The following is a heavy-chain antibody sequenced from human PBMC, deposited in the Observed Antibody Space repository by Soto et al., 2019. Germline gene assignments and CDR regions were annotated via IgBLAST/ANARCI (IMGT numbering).Heavy chain of an antibody. CDR2: IKSESDGGTT. Sequence: EVRLVESGGGLVKPGGSLRLSCAASGFTFSSAWMSWVRQAPGKGLEWVGRIKSESDGGTTDYAAPVRGRFTISKDDLKETLFPQKNILKTAATAVYYCITDYPMGRGLYWGQGNMVTVSS. D-gene: IGHD3-10*01. V-gene: IGHV3-15*01. CDR1: GFTFSSAW. J-gene: IGHJ4*02. CDR3: ITDYPMGRGLY.